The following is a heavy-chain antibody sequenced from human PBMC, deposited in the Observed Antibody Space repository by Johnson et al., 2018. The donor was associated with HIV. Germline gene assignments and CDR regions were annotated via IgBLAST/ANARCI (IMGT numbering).Heavy chain of an antibody. V-gene: IGHV3-30*02. CDR1: GFTFSSYG. CDR3: AKDRQATSTLGAFDI. Sequence: QVQLVESGGGVVQPGGSLRLSCAASGFTFSSYGMHWVRQAPGKGLEWVAFIRYDGSNKYYADSVKGRFTISRDNSKNTLYLQMNSLRAEDTALYYCAKDRQATSTLGAFDIWGQGNMVIVSS. D-gene: IGHD5-24*01. CDR2: IRYDGSNK. J-gene: IGHJ3*02.